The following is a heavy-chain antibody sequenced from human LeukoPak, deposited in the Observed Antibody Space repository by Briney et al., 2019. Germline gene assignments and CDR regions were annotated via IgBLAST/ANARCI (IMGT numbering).Heavy chain of an antibody. J-gene: IGHJ4*02. V-gene: IGHV4-34*01. CDR1: GGSFSGYY. CDR3: ARRDRIAVAGMVWVY. D-gene: IGHD6-19*01. CDR2: INHSGST. Sequence: PSETLSLTCAVYGGSFSGYYWSWIRQPPGKGLEWIGEINHSGSTNYNPSLKSRVTISVDTSKNQFSLKLSSVTAADTAVYYCARRDRIAVAGMVWVYWGQGTLVTVSS.